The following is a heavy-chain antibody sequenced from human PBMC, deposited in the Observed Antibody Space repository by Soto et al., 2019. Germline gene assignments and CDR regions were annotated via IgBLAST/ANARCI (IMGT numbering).Heavy chain of an antibody. Sequence: PGGSLRLSCTASGFTFSNHWMHWVRQVPGKGLVWVSRINTDGSTTTYADSVKGRFTISRDNAKNTLYLQMNSLRAEDTAVYYCARDLSWNQADYWGQGALVTVSS. V-gene: IGHV3-74*01. D-gene: IGHD1-1*01. CDR3: ARDLSWNQADY. CDR2: INTDGSTT. J-gene: IGHJ4*02. CDR1: GFTFSNHW.